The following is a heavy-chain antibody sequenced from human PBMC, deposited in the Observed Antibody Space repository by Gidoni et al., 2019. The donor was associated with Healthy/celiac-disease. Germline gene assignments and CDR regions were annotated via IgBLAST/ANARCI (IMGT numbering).Heavy chain of an antibody. D-gene: IGHD7-27*01. CDR2: ISWNSGSI. J-gene: IGHJ4*02. CDR3: AKDRNTLLGPFDY. Sequence: EVQLVESGGGLVQPGRSLRLSCAASGFTFDDYAMHWVRPAPGKGLEWVSGISWNSGSIGYADSVKGRFTISRDNAKNSLFLQMNSLRAEDTALYYCAKDRNTLLGPFDYWGQGTLVTVSS. V-gene: IGHV3-9*01. CDR1: GFTFDDYA.